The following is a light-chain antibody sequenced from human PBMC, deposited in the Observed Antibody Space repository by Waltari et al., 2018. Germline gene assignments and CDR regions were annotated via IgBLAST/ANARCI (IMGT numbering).Light chain of an antibody. CDR2: DVS. V-gene: IGLV2-14*03. CDR3: SSYNHRHSRVV. J-gene: IGLJ2*01. CDR1: SSDVGGYNY. Sequence: QSALTQPASVSGSPGQSITISCTGTSSDVGGYNYVSWYQQHPGKAPKLMIYDVSYRPSGVSNRFSGSKAGNTASLPISGLQAGDEADYYFSSYNHRHSRVVFGGGTKLTVL.